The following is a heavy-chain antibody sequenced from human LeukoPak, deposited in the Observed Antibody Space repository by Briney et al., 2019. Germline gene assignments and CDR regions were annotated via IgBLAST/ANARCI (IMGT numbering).Heavy chain of an antibody. J-gene: IGHJ4*02. CDR1: GFTFDDYA. CDR2: ISWNSGSI. CDR3: AKDKEGEFDY. V-gene: IGHV3-9*01. D-gene: IGHD3-10*01. Sequence: GRSLRLSCAASGFTFDDYAMHWVRQAPGKGLEWVSGISWNSGSIGYADSVKGRFTISRDNAKNSPYLQMNSLRAEDTALYYCAKDKEGEFDYWGQGTLVTVSS.